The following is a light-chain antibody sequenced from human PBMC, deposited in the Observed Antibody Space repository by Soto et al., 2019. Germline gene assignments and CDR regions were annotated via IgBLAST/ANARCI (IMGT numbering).Light chain of an antibody. J-gene: IGLJ3*02. CDR3: ATWDDRLNGWV. CDR1: SNDVGGYKY. CDR2: SNN. V-gene: IGLV1-44*01. Sequence: QSALTQPPSASGSPGQSVTISCTGTSNDVGGYKYVSWYQQLPGTAPKLLIYSNNQRPSGVPDRISGSKSGTSASLAISGLQSEDEADYYCATWDDRLNGWVFGGGTKLTVL.